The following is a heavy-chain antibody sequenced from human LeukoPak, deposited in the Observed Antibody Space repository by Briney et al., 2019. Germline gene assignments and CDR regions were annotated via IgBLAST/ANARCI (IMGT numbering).Heavy chain of an antibody. Sequence: GASVKVSCKASGYTFTSYAMHWVRQAPGQRLGWMGWINAGNGNTKYSQKFQGRVTITRDTSASTAYMELSSLRSEDTAVYYCARDSGSSSWYNYWGQGTLVTVSS. J-gene: IGHJ4*02. CDR1: GYTFTSYA. CDR3: ARDSGSSSWYNY. D-gene: IGHD6-13*01. V-gene: IGHV1-3*01. CDR2: INAGNGNT.